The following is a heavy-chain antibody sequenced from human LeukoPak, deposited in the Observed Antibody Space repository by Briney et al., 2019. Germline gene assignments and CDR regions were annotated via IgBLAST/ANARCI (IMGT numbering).Heavy chain of an antibody. Sequence: GGSLRLSCAASGFTFSSYSMNWVRQAPGKGLEWVSSISSSSSYIYYADSVKGRFTISRDNAKNSLYLQMNSLRAEDTALYYCARILYISGWSIDYWGQGALVTVSS. CDR3: ARILYISGWSIDY. CDR2: ISSSSSYI. D-gene: IGHD6-19*01. V-gene: IGHV3-21*01. CDR1: GFTFSSYS. J-gene: IGHJ4*02.